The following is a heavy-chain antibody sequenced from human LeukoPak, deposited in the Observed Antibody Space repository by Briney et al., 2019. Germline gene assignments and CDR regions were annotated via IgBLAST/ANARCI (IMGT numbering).Heavy chain of an antibody. CDR1: GFTFSSYA. CDR3: AKPKDGYCSSTSCPTGFDY. D-gene: IGHD2-2*01. CDR2: ISGSGGST. J-gene: IGHJ4*02. V-gene: IGHV3-23*01. Sequence: GGSLRLSCAASGFTFSSYAMSWVRQAPGKGLEWVSAISGSGGSTYYAASVKGWFTISRDNSKNTLYLQMNSLRAEDTAVYYCAKPKDGYCSSTSCPTGFDYWGQGTLVTVSS.